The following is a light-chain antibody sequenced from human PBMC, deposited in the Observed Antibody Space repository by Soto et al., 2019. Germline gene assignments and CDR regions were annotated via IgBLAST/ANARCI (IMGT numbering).Light chain of an antibody. CDR3: CSYAGSYTHV. CDR2: EGS. CDR1: NSDVGSYNL. Sequence: QSALTQPASVSGSPGQSITISCTGTNSDVGSYNLVSWYQHHPGKAPKLMVYEGSRRPSGVSNRFSGSKSGNTASLTISGLQAEDEADYFCCSYAGSYTHVFGTGTKLTVL. J-gene: IGLJ1*01. V-gene: IGLV2-14*02.